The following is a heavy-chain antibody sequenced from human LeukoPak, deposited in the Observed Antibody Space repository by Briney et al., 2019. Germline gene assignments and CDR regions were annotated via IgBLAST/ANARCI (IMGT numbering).Heavy chain of an antibody. CDR1: VGSFSGYY. V-gene: IGHV4-34*01. CDR3: ARIRQRWLQFDAFDI. J-gene: IGHJ3*02. CDR2: INHSGST. Sequence: PSETLSLTCAVYVGSFSGYYWSWIRQPPGKGLEWIGEINHSGSTNFNPSLKSRVTISVDTSRNQFSLKVRSVTAADTAVYYCARIRQRWLQFDAFDIWGQGTMVTVSS. D-gene: IGHD5-24*01.